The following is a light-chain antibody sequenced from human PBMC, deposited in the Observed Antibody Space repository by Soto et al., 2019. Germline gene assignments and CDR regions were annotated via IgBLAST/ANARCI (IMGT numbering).Light chain of an antibody. V-gene: IGKV3-15*01. CDR2: DVS. J-gene: IGKJ1*01. Sequence: EIVMTQSPATLSVSPGERATLSCRASQSVSTNLAWYQHKPGQAPRLLIYDVSTRATGVPARFSGSGSGTEFTLTISSLQSEDFAVYYCQKYDNWPRTFGQGTRVEI. CDR3: QKYDNWPRT. CDR1: QSVSTN.